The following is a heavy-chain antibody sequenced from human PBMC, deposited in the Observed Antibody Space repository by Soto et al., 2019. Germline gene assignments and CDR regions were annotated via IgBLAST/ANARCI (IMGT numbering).Heavy chain of an antibody. CDR3: AMPYYYDSSGYYYY. CDR2: IDPSDSYT. Sequence: GESLKISCKGSGYSFTSYRISWVRQMPGKGLEWMGRIDPSDSYTNYSSSFQGHVTISADKSISTAYLQWSSLKASDTAMYYCAMPYYYDSSGYYYYWGQGTLVTVS. J-gene: IGHJ4*02. V-gene: IGHV5-10-1*01. CDR1: GYSFTSYR. D-gene: IGHD3-22*01.